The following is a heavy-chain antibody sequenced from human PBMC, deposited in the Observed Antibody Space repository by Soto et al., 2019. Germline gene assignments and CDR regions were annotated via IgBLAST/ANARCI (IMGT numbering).Heavy chain of an antibody. V-gene: IGHV1-18*01. CDR2: ISAYNGNT. CDR1: GYTFTSYG. D-gene: IGHD3-22*01. CDR3: ARLPVGYYYDSSGLFDY. Sequence: ASLKVSCKASGYTFTSYGISWVRQAPGQGLEWMGWISAYNGNTNYAQKLQGRVTMTTDTSTSTAYMELRSLRSDDTAVYYCARLPVGYYYDSSGLFDYWGQGTLVTVSS. J-gene: IGHJ4*02.